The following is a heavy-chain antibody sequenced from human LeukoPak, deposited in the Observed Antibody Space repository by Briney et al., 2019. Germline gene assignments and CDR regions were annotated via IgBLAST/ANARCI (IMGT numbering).Heavy chain of an antibody. CDR1: GFTFSNYW. J-gene: IGHJ4*02. CDR2: IDNAGSIT. D-gene: IGHD3-22*01. CDR3: VRSAFHAGSGNYYDY. V-gene: IGHV3-74*03. Sequence: GGSLRLSRAASGFTFSNYWIHWVRQAPGKGLVWVSRIDNAGSITTYADSVKGRFTISRDNAENTLYLQMNSLRVEDTAVYYCVRSAFHAGSGNYYDYWGQGTLVTVSS.